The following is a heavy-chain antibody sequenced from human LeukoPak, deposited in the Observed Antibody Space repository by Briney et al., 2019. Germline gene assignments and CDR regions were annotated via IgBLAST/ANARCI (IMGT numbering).Heavy chain of an antibody. CDR3: AKDISGYDPLYFDY. D-gene: IGHD5-12*01. J-gene: IGHJ4*02. CDR2: ISGSGGST. CDR1: GFTFSSYG. Sequence: PGGSLRLSCAASGFTFSSYGMSWVRQAPGKGLEWVSGISGSGGSTHYADSVKGRFTISRDNSKNTLHLQMNSLRAEDTAVYYCAKDISGYDPLYFDYWGQRTLVTVSS. V-gene: IGHV3-23*01.